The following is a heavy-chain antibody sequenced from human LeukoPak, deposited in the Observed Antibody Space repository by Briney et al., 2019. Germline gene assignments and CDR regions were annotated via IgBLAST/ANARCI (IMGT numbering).Heavy chain of an antibody. V-gene: IGHV2-5*01. Sequence: KRSGPTLVNPTPTLTLTCIFSGFSLSTSGVGVGWIRQPPGKALEWLALIYWNDDKTYSPSLKSRLTITKDTSKNQVVLTMTNMDPVDTATYYCAHRRLITYSSLIATAGTFNAFDIWGQGTMVTVSS. CDR1: GFSLSTSGVG. CDR2: IYWNDDK. J-gene: IGHJ3*02. D-gene: IGHD6-13*01. CDR3: AHRRLITYSSLIATAGTFNAFDI.